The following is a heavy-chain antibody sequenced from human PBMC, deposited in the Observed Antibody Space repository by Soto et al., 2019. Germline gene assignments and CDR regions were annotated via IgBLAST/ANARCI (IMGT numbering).Heavy chain of an antibody. D-gene: IGHD2-21*01. CDR3: AREVLWSRYFDY. J-gene: IGHJ4*02. V-gene: IGHV3-30-3*01. CDR1: GFIFSNYV. Sequence: QVQLVESGGGVVQPGRFLRLSCAASGFIFSNYVMYWVRQAPGKGLEWVAFMSYDGTTKYYADSVNGRFTISRDNSKNTLYLQMNNLRPEDTGVYYCAREVLWSRYFDYWGQGTLVTVSS. CDR2: MSYDGTTK.